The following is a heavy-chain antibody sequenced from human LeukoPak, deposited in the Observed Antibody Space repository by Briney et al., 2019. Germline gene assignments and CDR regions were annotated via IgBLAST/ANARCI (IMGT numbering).Heavy chain of an antibody. CDR3: ATRGDLSWFGALRH. J-gene: IGHJ4*02. CDR1: GFTFSHYW. D-gene: IGHD3-16*02. Sequence: GGSLRLSCVVSGFTFSHYWMDWFRQAPGKGLEGVPFIKQDVSERAYVDSVKGRFTISRDNAKNSLYLQMNSLRVEDTAVYYCATRGDLSWFGALRHWSQGTLVTVSS. V-gene: IGHV3-7*01. CDR2: IKQDVSER.